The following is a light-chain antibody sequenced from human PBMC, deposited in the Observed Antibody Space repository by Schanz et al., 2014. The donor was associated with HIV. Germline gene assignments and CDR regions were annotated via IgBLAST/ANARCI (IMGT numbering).Light chain of an antibody. V-gene: IGKV3-15*01. CDR3: QQYDNWPRT. Sequence: EIVLTQSPATLSVSPGERATLSCRASQSVNNNLAWYQQTPGQAPRLLISGAYARATGIPARFSGSGSGTEFTLTISSLQSEDVAVYYCQQYDNWPRTFGQGTKVEIK. CDR2: GAY. J-gene: IGKJ1*01. CDR1: QSVNNN.